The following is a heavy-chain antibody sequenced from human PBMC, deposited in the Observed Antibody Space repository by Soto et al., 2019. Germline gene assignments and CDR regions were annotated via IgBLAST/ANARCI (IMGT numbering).Heavy chain of an antibody. CDR2: ISYDGSNK. CDR3: ARAANIVVVITPIDY. Sequence: SLRLSCAASGFTFSSYAMHWVRQAPGKGLEWVAVISYDGSNKYYADSVKGRFTISRDNSKNTLYLQMNSLRAEDTAVYYCARAANIVVVITPIDYWGQGTLVTVSS. J-gene: IGHJ4*02. CDR1: GFTFSSYA. V-gene: IGHV3-30-3*01. D-gene: IGHD3-22*01.